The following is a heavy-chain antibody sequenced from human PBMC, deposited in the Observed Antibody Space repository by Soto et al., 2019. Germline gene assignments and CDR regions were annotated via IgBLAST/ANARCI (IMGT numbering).Heavy chain of an antibody. D-gene: IGHD3-22*01. CDR3: TTGRRDYYGNSYMDL. J-gene: IGHJ6*03. CDR1: GYAFEVAW. CDR2: IKSKPDCGTT. V-gene: IGHV3-15*01. Sequence: EMQLGESGGGLVKPGGSLRLSCAVSGYAFEVAWMIWVRQAPGKGREWVGRIKSKPDCGTTEYAAPVEGRFTISRDDSTSTLYLQMSSLRTEDTGVYYCTTGRRDYYGNSYMDLWGKGTTFTVSS.